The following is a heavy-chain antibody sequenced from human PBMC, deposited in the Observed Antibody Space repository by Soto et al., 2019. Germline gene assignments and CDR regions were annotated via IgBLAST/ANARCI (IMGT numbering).Heavy chain of an antibody. D-gene: IGHD3-3*01. J-gene: IGHJ6*02. CDR1: RGTYSSYA. CDR2: IIPIFGTA. CDR3: ARPSYDFWSGYYTGIYYYGMDV. Sequence: SVKVCCNATRGTYSSYAISWVRQAPGQGLEWMGGIIPIFGTANYAQKFQGRVTITADKSTSTAYMELSSLRSEDTAVYYCARPSYDFWSGYYTGIYYYGMDVWGQGTTVTVSS. V-gene: IGHV1-69*06.